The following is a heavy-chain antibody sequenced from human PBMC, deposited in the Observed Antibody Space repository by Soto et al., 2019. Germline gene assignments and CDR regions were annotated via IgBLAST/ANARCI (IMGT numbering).Heavy chain of an antibody. J-gene: IGHJ4*02. CDR2: IYYSGST. Sequence: SETLSLTCTVSGGSISSGDYYWSWIRQPPGKGLEWIGYIYYSGSTYYNPSLKSRVTISVDTSKNQFSLKLSSVTAADTAVYYCARDRFGVGGFDYWGQGTLVTVSS. V-gene: IGHV4-30-4*01. D-gene: IGHD3-3*01. CDR1: GGSISSGDYY. CDR3: ARDRFGVGGFDY.